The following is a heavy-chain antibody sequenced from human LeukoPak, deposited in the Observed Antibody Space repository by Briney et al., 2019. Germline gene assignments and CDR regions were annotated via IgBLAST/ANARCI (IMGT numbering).Heavy chain of an antibody. CDR3: LAARGGSLGH. J-gene: IGHJ4*02. Sequence: RASVKVSCKASGYTFTSFDINWVRQATGQGLEWMGWMNPDSGNTGYAQKFQGRVTMTRSTSISTAYMELSSLKSEDTAVYYCLAARGGSLGHWGQGTLVTVSS. D-gene: IGHD2-15*01. CDR1: GYTFTSFD. CDR2: MNPDSGNT. V-gene: IGHV1-8*01.